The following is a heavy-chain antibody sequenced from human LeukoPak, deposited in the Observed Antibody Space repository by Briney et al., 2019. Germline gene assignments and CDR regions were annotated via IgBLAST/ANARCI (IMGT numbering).Heavy chain of an antibody. V-gene: IGHV3-7*04. Sequence: GGSLRLSCVASGFPFSSYWMTWVRQALGKGLEWVANIKQDGSKKSYVGSVKGRFTISRDNAKNSLYLQMNSLRAEDTAIYYCTRVGYIDEGIDYWGQGTLVTVSS. CDR2: IKQDGSKK. D-gene: IGHD5-24*01. J-gene: IGHJ4*02. CDR1: GFPFSSYW. CDR3: TRVGYIDEGIDY.